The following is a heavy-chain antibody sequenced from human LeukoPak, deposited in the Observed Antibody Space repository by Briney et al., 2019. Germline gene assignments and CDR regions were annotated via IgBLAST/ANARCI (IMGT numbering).Heavy chain of an antibody. D-gene: IGHD2-2*01. J-gene: IGHJ6*04. V-gene: IGHV1-69*13. Sequence: GASVKVSCKASGGTFSSYAISWVRQAPGQGLEWMGGIIPIFGTANYAQKFQGRVTITADESTSTAYMELGSLRSEDTAVYYCARGGYCSSTSCYDYGRDYYYGMDVWGKGTTVTVSS. CDR2: IIPIFGTA. CDR1: GGTFSSYA. CDR3: ARGGYCSSTSCYDYGRDYYYGMDV.